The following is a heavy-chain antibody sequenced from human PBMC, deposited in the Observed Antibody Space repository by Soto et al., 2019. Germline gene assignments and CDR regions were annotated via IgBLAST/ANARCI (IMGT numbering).Heavy chain of an antibody. CDR2: VSGSGEST. CDR1: GFTFSSYA. V-gene: IGHV3-23*01. CDR3: AKEIYVETFSYGMDV. D-gene: IGHD5-18*01. Sequence: EVQLLESGGGLVQPGGSLRLSCAASGFTFSSYAMSWVRQAPGKGLEWVSSVSGSGESTYYADSVKGRFTFSRDNSNNRLYLQMNSLRAEDTAVYYCAKEIYVETFSYGMDVWGQGTPVTVSS. J-gene: IGHJ6*02.